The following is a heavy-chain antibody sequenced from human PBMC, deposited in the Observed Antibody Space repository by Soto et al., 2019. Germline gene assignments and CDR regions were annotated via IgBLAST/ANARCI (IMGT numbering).Heavy chain of an antibody. CDR3: ARRSGYGDYVYFDY. CDR2: IIPIFGTA. CDR1: GGTFSSYA. J-gene: IGHJ4*02. Sequence: SVKVSCKASGGTFSSYAISWVRQARGQGLEWMGGIIPIFGTANYAQKFQGRVTITADKSTSTAYMERSSLRSEDTAVYYCARRSGYGDYVYFDYWGQGTLVTVSS. D-gene: IGHD4-17*01. V-gene: IGHV1-69*06.